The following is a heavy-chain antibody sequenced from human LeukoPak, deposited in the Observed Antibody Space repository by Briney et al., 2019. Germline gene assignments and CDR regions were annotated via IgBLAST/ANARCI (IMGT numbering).Heavy chain of an antibody. Sequence: PSETLALTYTVSGGSISSSRYYSAWIRHPPGKGLAWLGSLSYSGSTYYNLSLKSRLTVSVDTSKNQFSLRLSSVTAADTAVYFCAPGSTQGNRGSWFDPWGQGTLVTVSS. CDR3: APGSTQGNRGSWFDP. J-gene: IGHJ5*02. D-gene: IGHD1-26*01. CDR1: GGSISSSRYY. V-gene: IGHV4-39*01. CDR2: LSYSGST.